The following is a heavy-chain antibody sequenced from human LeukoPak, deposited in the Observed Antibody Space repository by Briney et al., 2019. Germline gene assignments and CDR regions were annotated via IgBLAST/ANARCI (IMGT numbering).Heavy chain of an antibody. CDR1: GGSISSGGHY. CDR3: AKDGGPSSSGSQFFNY. CDR2: IYFSGST. V-gene: IGHV4-31*03. J-gene: IGHJ4*02. Sequence: SQTLSLTCTVSGGSISSGGHYWTWIRQHPEKGLEWIGYIYFSGSTDYNPSLKSRVIISLDTSKNQFSLNLSSVTAADTAIYYCAKDGGPSSSGSQFFNYWGQGALVTVSS. D-gene: IGHD1-26*01.